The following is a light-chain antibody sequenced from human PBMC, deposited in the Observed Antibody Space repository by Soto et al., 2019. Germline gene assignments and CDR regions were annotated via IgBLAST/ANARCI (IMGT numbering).Light chain of an antibody. Sequence: QSALTQPASVSGSPGQSITISCTGASSDIGSYNLVSWYQQEPGKAPQLIMYEVTKRPSGVSDRFSGSKSGNTASLTISGIQAEDEADYYCCSYATGSTPVVFGGGTKVTVL. V-gene: IGLV2-23*02. J-gene: IGLJ2*01. CDR1: SSDIGSYNL. CDR3: CSYATGSTPVV. CDR2: EVT.